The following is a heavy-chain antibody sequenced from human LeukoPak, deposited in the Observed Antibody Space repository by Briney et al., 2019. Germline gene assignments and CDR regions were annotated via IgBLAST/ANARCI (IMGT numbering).Heavy chain of an antibody. J-gene: IGHJ6*02. CDR2: IWYDGSKK. CDR1: GFTFSSYG. D-gene: IGHD1-1*01. V-gene: IGHV3-33*01. Sequence: GGSLRLSCAASGFTFSSYGMHWVRQAPGKGLEWVVVIWYDGSKKYYADSVKGRLTISRDNSKNTLYLQMNSLRAEDTDVYSCARDGRGMDVWGQGTTVTVSS. CDR3: ARDGRGMDV.